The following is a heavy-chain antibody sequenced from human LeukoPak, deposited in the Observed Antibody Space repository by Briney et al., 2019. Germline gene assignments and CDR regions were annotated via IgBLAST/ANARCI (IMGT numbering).Heavy chain of an antibody. J-gene: IGHJ4*02. CDR1: GYSISHDYY. CDR3: ARTNYDYYFDY. CDR2: IYHSGST. V-gene: IGHV4-38-2*02. D-gene: IGHD3-16*01. Sequence: SETLSLTXTVSGYSISHDYYWGWIRQSPGKGLEWIGSIYHSGSTYYNASLKSRVTISVDTSKNQFSLKLSSVTAADTAVYYCARTNYDYYFDYWGQGTLVTVSS.